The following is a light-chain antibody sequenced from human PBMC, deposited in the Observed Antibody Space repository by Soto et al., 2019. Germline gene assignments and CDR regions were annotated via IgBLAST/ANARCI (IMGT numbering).Light chain of an antibody. J-gene: IGKJ2*01. Sequence: DIVMTQSPFSRPVTPGQPASISCGTSQSLVDSDGNTFLNWFQQRPGQSPRXIIHKVSDRDSGVPDRFSGSGSGTDFTLRISRVEAEDVGVYYCMQGRQWPYTFGQGTKVDI. V-gene: IGKV2-30*01. CDR3: MQGRQWPYT. CDR1: QSLVDSDGNTF. CDR2: KVS.